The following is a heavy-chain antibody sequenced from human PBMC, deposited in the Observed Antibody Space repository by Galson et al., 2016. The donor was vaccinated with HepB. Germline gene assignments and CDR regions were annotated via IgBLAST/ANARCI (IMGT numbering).Heavy chain of an antibody. V-gene: IGHV3-23*01. Sequence: SLRLSCAASGFTFTHHAIGWVRQAPGKGLEWVSAMSGNGGSTYYADSVKGRVTISRDTSKNTLFLQMNSLTAEDTALYYCVRSRVTASRGYYFDHWGQGTLVTVSS. CDR2: MSGNGGST. CDR1: GFTFTHHA. D-gene: IGHD2-21*02. CDR3: VRSRVTASRGYYFDH. J-gene: IGHJ4*02.